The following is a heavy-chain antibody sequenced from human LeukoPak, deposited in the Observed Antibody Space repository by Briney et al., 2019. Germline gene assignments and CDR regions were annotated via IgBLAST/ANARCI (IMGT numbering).Heavy chain of an antibody. CDR2: FYHSGST. V-gene: IGHV4-38-2*02. D-gene: IGHD3-9*01. CDR1: GYSISNGYY. CDR3: ARQGGYYDILTGYYKREAFDI. J-gene: IGHJ3*02. Sequence: SETLSLTCTVSGYSISNGYYWGWIRQPPGKGLEWIGSFYHSGSTYYNPSLKSRVTISVDTSKNQFSLKLSSVTAADTAVYYCARQGGYYDILTGYYKREAFDIWGQGTMVTVSS.